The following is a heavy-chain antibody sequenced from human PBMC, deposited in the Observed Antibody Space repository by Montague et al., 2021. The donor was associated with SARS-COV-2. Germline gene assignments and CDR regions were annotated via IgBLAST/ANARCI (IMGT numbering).Heavy chain of an antibody. CDR3: ARGYQLRFLEWSSRQSTFDY. J-gene: IGHJ4*02. Sequence: SETLSLTCAVYGGSFSGYYWSWIRQPPGKGLEWMGEINHNASTNYNPSLKNRVTISLDTSKNQFSLKLSSVTAAETAVYYCARGYQLRFLEWSSRQSTFDYWGQGTLVTVSS. CDR2: INHNAST. CDR1: GGSFSGYY. V-gene: IGHV4-34*01. D-gene: IGHD3-3*01.